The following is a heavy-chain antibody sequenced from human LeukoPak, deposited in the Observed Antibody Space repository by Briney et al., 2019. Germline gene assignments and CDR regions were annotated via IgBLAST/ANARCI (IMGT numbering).Heavy chain of an antibody. CDR2: IYYSGST. CDR3: AREVSLRPRPTSGLGEKGGAFDI. CDR1: GGAISSSTYY. V-gene: IGHV4-39*02. J-gene: IGHJ3*02. Sequence: PSETLSLTCTVSGGAISSSTYYWGWIRQPPGKGLEWIGSIYYSGSTSYNPSLKSRVTISVDTSKNQFSLKLSSVTAADTAVYYCAREVSLRPRPTSGLGEKGGAFDIWGQGTMVTVSS. D-gene: IGHD3-22*01.